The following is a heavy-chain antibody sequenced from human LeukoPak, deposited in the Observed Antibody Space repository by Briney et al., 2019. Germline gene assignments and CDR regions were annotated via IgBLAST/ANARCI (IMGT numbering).Heavy chain of an antibody. CDR2: FDPEDGET. V-gene: IGHV1-24*01. CDR3: ATSLPLEIDYYYYGMDV. CDR1: GYTLTKLS. J-gene: IGHJ6*02. D-gene: IGHD3-3*01. Sequence: GASVKVSCKVSGYTLTKLSMHWVRQAPGKGLEWMGGFDPEDGETIYAQKFQGRVTMTEDTSTDTAYMELSSLRSEDTAVYYCATSLPLEIDYYYYGMDVWGQGTTVTVSS.